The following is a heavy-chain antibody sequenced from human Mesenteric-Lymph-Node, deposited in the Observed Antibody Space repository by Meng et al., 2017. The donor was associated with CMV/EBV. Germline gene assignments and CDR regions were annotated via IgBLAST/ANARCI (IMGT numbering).Heavy chain of an antibody. CDR3: ARDLDSAFDI. J-gene: IGHJ3*02. Sequence: GESLKISCAASGFSVSRNYMSWVRQAPGKGLEWVSAIYGGGTTYYADSVKGRFTISRDNSKNTLYLQMKSLRAEDTAVYYCARDLDSAFDIWGQGTMVTVSS. D-gene: IGHD3-22*01. V-gene: IGHV3-53*01. CDR2: IYGGGTT. CDR1: GFSVSRNY.